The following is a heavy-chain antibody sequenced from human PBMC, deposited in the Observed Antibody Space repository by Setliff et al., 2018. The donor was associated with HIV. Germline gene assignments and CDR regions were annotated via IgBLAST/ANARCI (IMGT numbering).Heavy chain of an antibody. Sequence: PGGSLRLSCAAWGFTCNSCSMNWVRQAPGKGLEWVSSISSTNKYIYYAESVRGRFNISRDNSKNTLYLQMDSLRAEDTAVYYCAKDRGSFIKVVPSAPQYYFDYWGQGTQVTVSS. J-gene: IGHJ4*02. D-gene: IGHD2-2*01. CDR1: GFTCNSCS. CDR3: AKDRGSFIKVVPSAPQYYFDY. CDR2: ISSTNKYI. V-gene: IGHV3-21*01.